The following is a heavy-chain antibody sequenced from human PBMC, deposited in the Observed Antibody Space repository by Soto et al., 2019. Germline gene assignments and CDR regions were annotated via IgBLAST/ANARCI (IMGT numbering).Heavy chain of an antibody. CDR2: IYYSGST. CDR1: GGSISSGDYY. CDR3: ATGGGELQSITFDY. D-gene: IGHD1-26*01. V-gene: IGHV4-30-4*01. Sequence: SETLSLTCTVSGGSISSGDYYWSWIRQPPGKGLEWIGYIYYSGSTYYNPSLKSRVTISVDTSKNQFSLKLSSVTAADTAVYYCATGGGELQSITFDYWGQGTLVTVSS. J-gene: IGHJ4*02.